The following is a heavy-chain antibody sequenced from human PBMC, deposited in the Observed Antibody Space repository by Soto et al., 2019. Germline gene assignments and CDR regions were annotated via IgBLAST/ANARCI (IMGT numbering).Heavy chain of an antibody. Sequence: QVQLQESGPGLVKPSQTLSLTCTVSGGSISSGGYYWSWIRQHPGKGLEWIGYIYYSRSTYYNPSLKSRVTMSVDTSKNQFSLKLSSVTAADTAVYYCAASCVGCGGFNYYGMDVWGQGTTVTVSS. D-gene: IGHD2-21*01. V-gene: IGHV4-31*03. CDR3: AASCVGCGGFNYYGMDV. CDR2: IYYSRST. J-gene: IGHJ6*02. CDR1: GGSISSGGYY.